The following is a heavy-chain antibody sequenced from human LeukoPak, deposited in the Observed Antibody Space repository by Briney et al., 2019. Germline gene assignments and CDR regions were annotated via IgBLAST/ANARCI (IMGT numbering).Heavy chain of an antibody. D-gene: IGHD2-15*01. CDR1: GFSFSSHG. V-gene: IGHV3-30*03. J-gene: IGHJ4*02. CDR2: ISYDGSNK. CDR3: ARGDCSGGSCYLSLTTIDY. Sequence: GGSLRLPCAASGFSFSSHGMSWVRQAPGKGLEWVAVISYDGSNKYYADSVKGRFTISRDNSKNTLYLQMNSLRAEDTAVYYCARGDCSGGSCYLSLTTIDYWGQGTLVTVSS.